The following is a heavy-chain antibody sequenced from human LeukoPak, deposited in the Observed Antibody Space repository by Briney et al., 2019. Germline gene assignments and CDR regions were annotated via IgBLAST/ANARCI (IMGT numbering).Heavy chain of an antibody. CDR1: GFTFSSYS. J-gene: IGHJ4*02. CDR3: ARDRVTMVRGVIIGRDY. CDR2: ISSSSSYI. V-gene: IGHV3-21*01. D-gene: IGHD3-10*01. Sequence: GGSLRLSCAASGFTFSSYSMKWVRQAPGKGLEWVSSISSSSSYIYYADSVKGRFTISRDNAKNSLYLQMNSLRAEDTAVYYCARDRVTMVRGVIIGRDYWGQGTLVTVSP.